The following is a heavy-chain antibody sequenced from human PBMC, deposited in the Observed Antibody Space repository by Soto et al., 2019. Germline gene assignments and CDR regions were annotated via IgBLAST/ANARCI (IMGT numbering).Heavy chain of an antibody. CDR1: GGSIISGGYS. V-gene: IGHV4-30-2*01. Sequence: SETLSLTCAVSGGSIISGGYSWRCIRQPPGKGLQWIGHIYEGGNTYYTPSLESRVAISTDKSKNQFSLRLSSVTAADTAVYYCVRRSPEDAFDIWGQGTMVTVSS. CDR3: VRRSPEDAFDI. J-gene: IGHJ3*02. CDR2: IYEGGNT.